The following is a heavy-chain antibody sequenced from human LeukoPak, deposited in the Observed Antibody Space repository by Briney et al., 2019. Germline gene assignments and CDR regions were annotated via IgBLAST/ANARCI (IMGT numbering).Heavy chain of an antibody. CDR3: ARGRSSMVRGYYYYYMDV. J-gene: IGHJ6*03. Sequence: PSETLSLTFTVSGGSISSYYWSWIRQPPGKGLEWIGYIYYSGSTNYNPSLKSRVTISVDTSKNQFSPKLSSVTAADTAVYYCARGRSSMVRGYYYYYMDVWGKGTTVTISS. CDR2: IYYSGST. D-gene: IGHD3-10*01. CDR1: GGSISSYY. V-gene: IGHV4-59*01.